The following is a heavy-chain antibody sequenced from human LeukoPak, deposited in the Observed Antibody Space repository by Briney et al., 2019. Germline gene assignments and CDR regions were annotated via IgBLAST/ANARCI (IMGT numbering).Heavy chain of an antibody. CDR3: ARVPITMVRGVITYYYYMDV. D-gene: IGHD3-10*01. CDR2: IIPIFGTA. CDR1: GGTFSSYA. J-gene: IGHJ6*03. V-gene: IGHV1-69*06. Sequence: SVKVSCKASGGTFSSYAISWVRQAPGQGLEWMGGIIPIFGTANYAQKFQGRVTITADKSTSTAYMELSSLRSEDAAVYYCARVPITMVRGVITYYYYMDVWGKGTTVTVSS.